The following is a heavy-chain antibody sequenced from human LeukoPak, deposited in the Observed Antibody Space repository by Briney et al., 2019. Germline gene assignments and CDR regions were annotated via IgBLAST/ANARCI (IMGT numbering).Heavy chain of an antibody. CDR1: GFTFSSYA. D-gene: IGHD6-19*01. CDR2: IKQDGSEK. Sequence: GGSLRLSCAASGFTFSSYAMSWVRQAPGKGLEWVANIKQDGSEKYYVDSVKGRFTISRDNAKSSLYLQMNSLRAEDTAVYYCARDQWLATNYYYYYMDVWGKGTTVTISS. V-gene: IGHV3-7*01. J-gene: IGHJ6*03. CDR3: ARDQWLATNYYYYYMDV.